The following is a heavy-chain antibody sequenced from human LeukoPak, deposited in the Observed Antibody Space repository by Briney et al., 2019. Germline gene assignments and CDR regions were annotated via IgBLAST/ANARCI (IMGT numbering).Heavy chain of an antibody. CDR2: ISGSGGST. D-gene: IGHD2-2*01. CDR3: TKDSCSSTSCYGYGGAFDI. V-gene: IGHV3-23*01. J-gene: IGHJ3*02. CDR1: GFTFSSYA. Sequence: GGSLRLSCAASGFTFSSYAMSWVRQAPGKGLEWVSAISGSGGSTYYADSVKGRFTISRDNSKNTPYLQINSLRAEDTAVYYCTKDSCSSTSCYGYGGAFDIWGQGTMVTVSS.